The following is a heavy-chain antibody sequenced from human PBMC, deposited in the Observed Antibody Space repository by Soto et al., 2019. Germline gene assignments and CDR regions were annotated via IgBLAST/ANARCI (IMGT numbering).Heavy chain of an antibody. CDR1: GDSINSSRYY. V-gene: IGHV4-39*01. CDR2: IYYRGST. CDR3: ARHLHPTTGYCPSTSCYHFDY. J-gene: IGHJ4*02. Sequence: SATLSITCTVSGDSINSSRYYWVWVLQPPGKGLEFIGSIYYRGSTYYSPSLKSRVTISVDTSKNQFSLKLSSVTAADTAVYYCARHLHPTTGYCPSTSCYHFDYWGQGTLVTVSS. D-gene: IGHD2-2*01.